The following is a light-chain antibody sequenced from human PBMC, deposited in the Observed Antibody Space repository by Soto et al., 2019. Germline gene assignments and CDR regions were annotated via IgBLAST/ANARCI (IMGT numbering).Light chain of an antibody. V-gene: IGKV1-39*01. CDR1: QSISSY. Sequence: IQMTQSPSSLSASVGDRVTITCRASQSISSYLNWYQQKPGKAPKLLIYAASSLQSGVPSRFSGSGYGTDFTLTISSLQPEDFATYYCQQSYSTPGTFGQGTKLEIK. CDR3: QQSYSTPGT. CDR2: AAS. J-gene: IGKJ2*01.